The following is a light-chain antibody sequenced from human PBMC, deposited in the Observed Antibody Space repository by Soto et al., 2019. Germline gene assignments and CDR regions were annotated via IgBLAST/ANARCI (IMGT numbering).Light chain of an antibody. V-gene: IGLV4-69*02. CDR1: SGHSSYA. CDR2: LNSDGSH. J-gene: IGLJ3*02. Sequence: QSVLTQSPSASASLGASVKLTCTLSSGHSSYAIAWHQQQPEKGPRFLMKLNSDGSHSKGDGIPDRFSGSNSGAERYLTTSSLQSEDEADYYCQTWGTGIRVFGGGTKLTVL. CDR3: QTWGTGIRV.